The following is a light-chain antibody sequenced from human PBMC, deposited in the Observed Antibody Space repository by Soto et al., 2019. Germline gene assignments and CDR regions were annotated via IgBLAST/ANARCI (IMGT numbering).Light chain of an antibody. J-gene: IGLJ3*02. CDR2: EVS. V-gene: IGLV2-8*01. CDR1: SSDVGDYIY. Sequence: QSALTQPPSASGSPGQSVTISCTGTSSDVGDYIYVSWYQQHPGKAPKLMIYEVSKRPSGVPDRFSGSKSGNTASLTVSGLQAEDEADYYCSSYAGSNNGVFGGGTKLTVL. CDR3: SSYAGSNNGV.